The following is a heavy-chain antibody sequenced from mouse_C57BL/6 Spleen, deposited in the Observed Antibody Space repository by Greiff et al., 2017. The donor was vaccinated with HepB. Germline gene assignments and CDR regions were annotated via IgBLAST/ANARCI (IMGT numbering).Heavy chain of an antibody. CDR3: ARWGGSSYGYFDY. CDR1: GYSFSSSW. CDR2: IYPGDGDT. V-gene: IGHV1-82*01. Sequence: QVQLQQSGPELVKPGASVKISCKASGYSFSSSWMNWVKQRPGKGLEWIGRIYPGDGDTNYNGKFKGKATLTADKSSSTAYMQLSSLTSEDSAVYFCARWGGSSYGYFDYWGQGTTHTVSS. D-gene: IGHD1-1*01. J-gene: IGHJ2*01.